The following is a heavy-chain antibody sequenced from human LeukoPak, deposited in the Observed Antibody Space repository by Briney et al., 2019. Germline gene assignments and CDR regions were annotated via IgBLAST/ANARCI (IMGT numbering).Heavy chain of an antibody. J-gene: IGHJ4*02. CDR3: VRHGGSYSLDY. CDR2: IIDNGNT. CDR1: GVSISSYY. Sequence: SETLSLTCTVSGVSISSYYWSWIRQPPGKGLEWIGYIIDNGNTNYSPSLKSRVTISVDTSKNQFSLKLSSVTAADTAVYYCVRHGGSYSLDYWGQGTLVTVSS. D-gene: IGHD1-26*01. V-gene: IGHV4-59*08.